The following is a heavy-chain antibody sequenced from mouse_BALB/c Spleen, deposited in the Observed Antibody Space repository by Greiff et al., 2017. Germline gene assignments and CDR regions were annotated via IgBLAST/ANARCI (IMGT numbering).Heavy chain of an antibody. CDR1: GFTFSSYA. V-gene: IGHV5-6-5*01. Sequence: EVQLVESGGGLVKPGGSLKLSCAASGFTFSSYAMSWVRQTPEKRLEWVASISSGGSTYYPDSVKGRFTISRDNTRNILYLQMSSLRSEDTAMYYCGRDYEIYAMDYWGQGTSVTVSS. J-gene: IGHJ4*01. CDR3: GRDYEIYAMDY. CDR2: ISSGGST. D-gene: IGHD2-4*01.